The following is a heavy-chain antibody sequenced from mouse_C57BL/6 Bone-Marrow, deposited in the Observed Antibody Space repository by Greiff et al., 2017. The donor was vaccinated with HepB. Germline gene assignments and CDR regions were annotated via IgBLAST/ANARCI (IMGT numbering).Heavy chain of an antibody. CDR3: ASPQLGPHWYFDV. CDR1: GYTFTSYW. D-gene: IGHD4-1*02. CDR2: INPSSGYT. J-gene: IGHJ1*03. V-gene: IGHV1-7*01. Sequence: QVQLKQSGAELAKPGASVKLSCKASGYTFTSYWIHWVKQRPGQGLEWIGYINPSSGYTKYNQKFKDKATLTADKSSSTAYMQLSSLTYEDSAVYYCASPQLGPHWYFDVWGTGTTVTVSS.